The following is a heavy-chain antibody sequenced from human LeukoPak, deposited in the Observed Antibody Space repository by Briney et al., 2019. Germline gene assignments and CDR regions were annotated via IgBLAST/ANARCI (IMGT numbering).Heavy chain of an antibody. V-gene: IGHV4-4*07. D-gene: IGHD3-3*01. CDR2: IYTSGST. CDR1: GGSISSYY. Sequence: SETLSLTCTVSGGSISSYYWSWIRQPAGKGLEWIGRIYTSGSTNYNPSLKSRVTMSVDTSKNQFSLKLSSVTAADTAVYYCVREALPNYDFWSGYWADDAFDIWGQGTMVTVSS. CDR3: VREALPNYDFWSGYWADDAFDI. J-gene: IGHJ3*02.